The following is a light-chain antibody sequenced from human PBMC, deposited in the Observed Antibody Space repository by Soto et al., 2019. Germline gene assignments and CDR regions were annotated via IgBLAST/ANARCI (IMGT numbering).Light chain of an antibody. J-gene: IGKJ1*01. V-gene: IGKV1-27*01. CDR2: AAS. CDR1: QGISNY. Sequence: DIQMTQSPSSLSASVGDRVTITCRASQGISNYLAWYQQKPGKVPKLLIYAASTLQSGVPSRFSGSGSGTDFTLTISSLQPEDVATSYCQQYNSAPPWTFGQGTKVEIK. CDR3: QQYNSAPPWT.